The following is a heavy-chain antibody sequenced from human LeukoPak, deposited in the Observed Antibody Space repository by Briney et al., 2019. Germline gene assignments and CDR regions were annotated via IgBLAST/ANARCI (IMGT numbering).Heavy chain of an antibody. V-gene: IGHV4-4*07. CDR3: ARRATFYRGYFDY. J-gene: IGHJ4*02. CDR2: IYSSGST. CDR1: GVSITTNY. D-gene: IGHD3-16*01. Sequence: SETLSLTCNVSGVSITTNYWTWIRQSAGKGLEWIGRIYSSGSTNYHPSLQSRVTISIDKSKNQFSLKLSSVTAADTTVYYCARRATFYRGYFDYWGQGTLVTVSS.